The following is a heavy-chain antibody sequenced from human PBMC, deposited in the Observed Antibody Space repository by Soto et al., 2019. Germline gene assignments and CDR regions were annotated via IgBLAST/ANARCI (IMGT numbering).Heavy chain of an antibody. CDR3: ARGGTSMIVAKNFDY. J-gene: IGHJ4*02. D-gene: IGHD3-22*01. CDR2: ISSDGDIT. Sequence: GGSLRLSCSASGFTFSEYSMHWVRQAPGKGLQYVSTISSDGDITYYADSVKGRFTISRDNAENSLYLQVISLRAEDTAVYYCARGGTSMIVAKNFDYWGQGTLVTVSS. CDR1: GFTFSEYS. V-gene: IGHV3-64*04.